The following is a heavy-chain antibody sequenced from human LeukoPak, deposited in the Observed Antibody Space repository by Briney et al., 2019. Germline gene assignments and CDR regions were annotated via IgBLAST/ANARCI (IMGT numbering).Heavy chain of an antibody. D-gene: IGHD3-3*01. J-gene: IGHJ6*02. Sequence: GGSLRLSCAASGFTFSSYDMHWGRQATGKGLEWVSAICTAGDPYYPASVKGRFTISRENAKNSLYLQMNSLRAGDTAVYYCARGKGKKTYYDFWSGYYVYGMDVWGQGTTVTVSS. CDR2: ICTAGDP. CDR3: ARGKGKKTYYDFWSGYYVYGMDV. V-gene: IGHV3-13*05. CDR1: GFTFSSYD.